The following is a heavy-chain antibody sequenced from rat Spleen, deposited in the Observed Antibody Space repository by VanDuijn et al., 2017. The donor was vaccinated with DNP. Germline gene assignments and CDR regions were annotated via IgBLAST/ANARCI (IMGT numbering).Heavy chain of an antibody. CDR1: SYSITSDY. J-gene: IGHJ2*01. CDR3: ARWDYNSYTWDY. D-gene: IGHD1-2*01. CDR2: IAYSGST. Sequence: EVQLQESGPGLVKPSQSLSLTCSVTSYSITSDYWAWIRTFPGNKMEWMGYIAYSGSTNYNPSLKSRISITRDTSKNQFFLQLNSVSSEDTATYYCARWDYNSYTWDYWGQGVMVTVSS. V-gene: IGHV3-1*01.